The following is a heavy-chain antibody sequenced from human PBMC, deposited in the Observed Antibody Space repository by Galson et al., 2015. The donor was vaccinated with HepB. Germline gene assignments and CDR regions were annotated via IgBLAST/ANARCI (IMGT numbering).Heavy chain of an antibody. Sequence: SLRLSCAASGFTFSSYAMSWVRQAPGKGLEWVSAISGSGGSTYYADSVKGRFTISRDNSKNTLYLQMNSLRAEDTAVYYCAIPWGVRGEHYWGQGTLVTVSS. CDR3: AIPWGVRGEHY. D-gene: IGHD3-10*01. CDR2: ISGSGGST. J-gene: IGHJ4*02. CDR1: GFTFSSYA. V-gene: IGHV3-23*01.